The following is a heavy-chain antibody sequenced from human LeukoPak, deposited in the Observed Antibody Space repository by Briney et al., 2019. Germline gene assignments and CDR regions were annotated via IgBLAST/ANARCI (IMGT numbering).Heavy chain of an antibody. CDR1: GGTFSSYA. V-gene: IGHV1-69*05. D-gene: IGHD3-9*01. CDR3: ATSLDILTGYNDY. CDR2: IIPIFGTA. J-gene: IGHJ4*02. Sequence: SVKVSCKASGGTFSSYAISWVRQAPGQGLEWMGRIIPIFGTANYAQKFQGRVTITTDESTSTAYMELSSLRSEDTAVYYSATSLDILTGYNDYWGQGTLVTVSS.